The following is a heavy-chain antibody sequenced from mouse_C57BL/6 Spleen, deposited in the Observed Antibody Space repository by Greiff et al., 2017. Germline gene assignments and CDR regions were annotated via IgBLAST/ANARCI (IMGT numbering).Heavy chain of an antibody. CDR2: IYPGNSDT. J-gene: IGHJ2*01. CDR3: TRVTTVVEGYFDY. D-gene: IGHD1-1*01. Sequence: VQLQQSGTVLARPGASVKMSCKTSGYTFTSYWMHWVKQRPGQGLEWIGAIYPGNSDTSYNQKFKGKAKLTAVTSASTAYMELSSLTNEDSAVYYCTRVTTVVEGYFDYWGQGTTLTVSS. V-gene: IGHV1-5*01. CDR1: GYTFTSYW.